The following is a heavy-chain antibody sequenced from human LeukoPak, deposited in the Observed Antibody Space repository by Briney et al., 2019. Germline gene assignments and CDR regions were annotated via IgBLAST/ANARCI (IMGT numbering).Heavy chain of an antibody. D-gene: IGHD3-3*01. V-gene: IGHV1-69*05. CDR2: IIPIFGTA. Sequence: SVKVSCKASGGTFSSYAISWVRQAPGQGLEWMGGIIPIFGTANYAQKFQGRVTMTRDTSTSTVYMELSSLRSEDTAVYYCARDTLWSGYYEYYFDYWGQGTLVTVSS. CDR1: GGTFSSYA. J-gene: IGHJ4*02. CDR3: ARDTLWSGYYEYYFDY.